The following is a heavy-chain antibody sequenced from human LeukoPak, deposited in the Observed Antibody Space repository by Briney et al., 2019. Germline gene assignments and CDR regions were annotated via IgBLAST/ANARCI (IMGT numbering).Heavy chain of an antibody. Sequence: GGSLRLSCAASGFTFSSYSMNWVRQAPGKGLEWVSSISSSSSYIYYADSVKGRFTISRDNAKNSLYLQMNSLRAEDTAVYYCARGRSYYDFWSGYYAVVYEDYYYYYMDVWGKGTTVTVSS. CDR3: ARGRSYYDFWSGYYAVVYEDYYYYYMDV. CDR1: GFTFSSYS. J-gene: IGHJ6*03. CDR2: ISSSSSYI. D-gene: IGHD3-3*01. V-gene: IGHV3-21*01.